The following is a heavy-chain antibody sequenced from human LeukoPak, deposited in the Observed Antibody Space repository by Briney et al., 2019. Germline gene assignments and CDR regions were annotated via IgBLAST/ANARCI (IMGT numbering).Heavy chain of an antibody. CDR2: INPNSGGT. D-gene: IGHD1-26*01. J-gene: IGHJ5*02. CDR1: GYTFTGYY. V-gene: IGHV1-2*04. CDR3: ARGLSGSYPEDWFDP. Sequence: ASVKVSCKASGYTFTGYYMHWVRQAPGQGLEWMGWINPNSGGTNYAQKFQGWVTMTRDTSISTAYMELSRLRSDDTAVYYCARGLSGSYPEDWFDPWGQGTLVTVSS.